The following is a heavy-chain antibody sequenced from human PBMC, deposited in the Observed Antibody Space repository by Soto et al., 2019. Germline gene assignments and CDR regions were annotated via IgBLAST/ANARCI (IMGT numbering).Heavy chain of an antibody. CDR3: ARGDSSGWPRYYYYYGMDV. CDR1: GGTFSSYA. Sequence: SVKVSCKASGGTFSSYAISWVRQAPGQGLEWMGGIIPIFGTANYAQKFQGRVTITADESTSTAYMELSSLRSEDTAVYYCARGDSSGWPRYYYYYGMDVWGQGTTVTSP. CDR2: IIPIFGTA. J-gene: IGHJ6*02. D-gene: IGHD6-19*01. V-gene: IGHV1-69*13.